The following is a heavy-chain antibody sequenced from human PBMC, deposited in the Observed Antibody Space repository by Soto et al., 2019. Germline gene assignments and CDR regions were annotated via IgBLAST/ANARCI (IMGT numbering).Heavy chain of an antibody. D-gene: IGHD2-15*01. CDR2: IYYSGST. CDR3: ARSYCSGGSCPRVWDHYYFGMDV. J-gene: IGHJ6*02. CDR1: GGSISSYY. Sequence: QVQLQESGPGLVKPSETLSLTCSVSGGSISSYYWSWIRQPPGKGLEWIGYIYYSGSTNYNPSLKSRVTISVDTSKNPFSLTLTSVTAADTAVYYCARSYCSGGSCPRVWDHYYFGMDVWGQGTTVTVSS. V-gene: IGHV4-59*01.